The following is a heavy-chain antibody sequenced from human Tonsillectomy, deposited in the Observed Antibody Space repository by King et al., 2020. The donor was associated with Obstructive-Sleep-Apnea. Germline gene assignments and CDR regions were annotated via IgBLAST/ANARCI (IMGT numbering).Heavy chain of an antibody. CDR2: IKSKTDGGTT. D-gene: IGHD3-22*01. Sequence: VQLVESGGGLVKPGWSLRLSCAASGFTFSYAWMNWVRQVPGKGLEWVGRIKSKTDGGTTDYAAPVKGRFTISRDDSKNTLYLQMNSLKTEDTAVYYCITGEVDYYDSGGYYEPPHYGMDVWGQGTTVTVSS. CDR1: GFTFSYAW. V-gene: IGHV3-15*01. CDR3: ITGEVDYYDSGGYYEPPHYGMDV. J-gene: IGHJ6*02.